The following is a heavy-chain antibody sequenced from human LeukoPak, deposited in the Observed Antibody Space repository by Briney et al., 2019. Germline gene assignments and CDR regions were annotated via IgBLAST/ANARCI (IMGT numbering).Heavy chain of an antibody. J-gene: IGHJ3*02. Sequence: TSQTLSLTCAVSGGSISSGGYSWSWIRQPPGKGLECIGYIYHSGSTYYNPSLKSRVTISVDRSKNQFSLKLSSVTAADTAVYYCARAYLGDSSGYSKAFDIWGQGTMVTVSS. V-gene: IGHV4-30-2*01. CDR3: ARAYLGDSSGYSKAFDI. D-gene: IGHD3-22*01. CDR1: GGSISSGGYS. CDR2: IYHSGST.